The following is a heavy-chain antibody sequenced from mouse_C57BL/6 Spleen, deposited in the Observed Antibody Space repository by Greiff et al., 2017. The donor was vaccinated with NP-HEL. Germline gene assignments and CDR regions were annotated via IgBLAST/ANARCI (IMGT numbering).Heavy chain of an antibody. CDR1: GYTFTSYW. CDR3: ASAITTVVERYFEV. D-gene: IGHD1-1*01. V-gene: IGHV1-64*01. Sequence: QVQLQQPGAELVKPGASVKLSCKASGYTFTSYWMHWVKQRPGQGLEWIGMIHPNSGSTNYNEKFKSKATLTVDKSSSTAYMQLSSLTSEDSAVYYCASAITTVVERYFEVWGTGTTVTVSS. CDR2: IHPNSGST. J-gene: IGHJ1*03.